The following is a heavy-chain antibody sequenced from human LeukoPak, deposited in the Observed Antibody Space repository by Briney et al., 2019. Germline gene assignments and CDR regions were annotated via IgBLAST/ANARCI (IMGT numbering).Heavy chain of an antibody. CDR2: IYYSGST. CDR3: ARDSPSYGMDV. Sequence: SETLSLTCTVSGGSISSGGYYGSWIRQHPGKGLEWIGYIYYSGSTYYNPSLKSRVTISVDTSKNQFSLKLSSVTAADTAVYYCARDSPSYGMDVWGQGTTVTVSS. J-gene: IGHJ6*02. CDR1: GGSISSGGYY. V-gene: IGHV4-31*03.